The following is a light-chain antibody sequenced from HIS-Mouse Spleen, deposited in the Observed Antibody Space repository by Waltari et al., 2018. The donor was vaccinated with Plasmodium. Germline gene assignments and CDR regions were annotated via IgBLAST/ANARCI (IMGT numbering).Light chain of an antibody. CDR2: GAS. J-gene: IGKJ3*01. V-gene: IGKV3-15*01. CDR1: QSVSSN. Sequence: EIVMTQSPATLSVSPGGRATLSCRASQSVSSNLAWYQQKPGQAPRLLIYGASTRATGIPAWCSGSGSGTEFTLTISSLQSEDFAVYYCQQYNNWPFTFGPGTKVDIK. CDR3: QQYNNWPFT.